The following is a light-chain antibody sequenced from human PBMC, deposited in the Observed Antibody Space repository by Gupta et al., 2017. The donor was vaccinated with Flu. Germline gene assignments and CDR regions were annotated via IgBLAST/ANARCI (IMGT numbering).Light chain of an antibody. CDR3: QGEEREPPLYS. CDR2: DAN. CDR1: QHVPNAY. V-gene: IGKV3-20*01. J-gene: IGKJ2*01. Sequence: EIVLTQSPGTLSLSPGDRAALSCRTSQHVPNAYLAWYQKRPGQAPRLLIYDANSRAKGIPDRFIGDGDETDFTLTISGRETEDFAIYYCQGEEREPPLYSFGQGTKLEMK.